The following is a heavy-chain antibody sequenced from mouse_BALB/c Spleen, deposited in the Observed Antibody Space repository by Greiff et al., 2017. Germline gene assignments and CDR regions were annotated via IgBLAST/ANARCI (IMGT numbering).Heavy chain of an antibody. CDR3: ASSYYGYAMDY. D-gene: IGHD1-1*01. J-gene: IGHJ4*01. CDR2: ISSGGST. CDR1: GFTFSSYA. Sequence: EVKLMESGGGLVKPGGSLKLSCAASGFTFSSYAMSWVRQTPEKRLEWVASISSGGSTYYPDSVKGRFTISRDNARNILYLQMSSLRSEDTAMYYCASSYYGYAMDYWGQGTSVTVSS. V-gene: IGHV5-6-5*01.